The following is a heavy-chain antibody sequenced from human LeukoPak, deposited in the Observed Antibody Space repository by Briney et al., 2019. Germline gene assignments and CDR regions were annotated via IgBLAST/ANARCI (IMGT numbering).Heavy chain of an antibody. Sequence: GESLRLSCSASGFTFSSYAMHWVRQAPGKGPEYVSAISSNGRSTYYTDSLKGRFTISRDNSKNTLYLQMSSLRTEDTAVYYCVKGGRYSYGPFDYWGQGTLVTVSS. D-gene: IGHD5-18*01. V-gene: IGHV3-64D*09. CDR1: GFTFSSYA. CDR2: ISSNGRST. CDR3: VKGGRYSYGPFDY. J-gene: IGHJ4*02.